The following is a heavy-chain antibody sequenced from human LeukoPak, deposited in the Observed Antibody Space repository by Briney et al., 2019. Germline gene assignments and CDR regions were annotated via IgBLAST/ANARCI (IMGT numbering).Heavy chain of an antibody. V-gene: IGHV3-74*01. CDR1: GLTFRNYW. D-gene: IGHD3-22*01. CDR2: IKSDGRT. Sequence: GGSLRLSCAAAGLTFRNYWMDLVRQAPGKGLVWVSRIKSDGRTNYADSVQGRLTISRDTAKNTVSLQKNSLRAEDTGVYYCARAPSEIGGYYPEYFRHWGQGALVTVPS. CDR3: ARAPSEIGGYYPEYFRH. J-gene: IGHJ1*01.